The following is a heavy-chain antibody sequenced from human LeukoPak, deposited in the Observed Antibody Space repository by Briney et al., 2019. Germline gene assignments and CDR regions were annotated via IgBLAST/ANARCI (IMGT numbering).Heavy chain of an antibody. CDR1: GFTFSSYS. Sequence: GGSLRLSCAASGFTFSSYSMNWARQAPGKGLEWVAVISFDGSNKYYADSVKGRFTISRDNAKNSLHLQMNSLRAEDTAVYYCARVPHRDYDSSGYLDYWGQGTLVTVSS. CDR2: ISFDGSNK. D-gene: IGHD3-22*01. J-gene: IGHJ4*02. CDR3: ARVPHRDYDSSGYLDY. V-gene: IGHV3-30*03.